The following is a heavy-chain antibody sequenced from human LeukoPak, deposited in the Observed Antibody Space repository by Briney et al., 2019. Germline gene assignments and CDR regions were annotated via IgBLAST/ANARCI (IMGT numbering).Heavy chain of an antibody. CDR3: ARSSGVNWYFDL. D-gene: IGHD2-8*01. CDR1: GGSISSYY. V-gene: IGHV4-59*01. Sequence: SETLSLTCTVSGGSISSYYWSWIRQPPGKGLEWIGYIYYRGSTNYNPSLKSRVTISVDTSKNQFSLKLSSVTAADTAVYYCARSSGVNWYFDLWGRGTLVTVSS. J-gene: IGHJ2*01. CDR2: IYYRGST.